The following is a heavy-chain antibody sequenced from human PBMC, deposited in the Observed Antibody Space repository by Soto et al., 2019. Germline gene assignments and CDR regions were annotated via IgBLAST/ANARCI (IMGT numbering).Heavy chain of an antibody. CDR3: VRTSLVVAVATREDF. CDR1: GFTFSNYW. D-gene: IGHD2-15*01. V-gene: IGHV3-74*01. CDR2: IDSDGSRI. Sequence: EVQLVESGGGLVQPGESLRLSCAASGFTFSNYWMHWVRQAPGKGLVWGSRIDSDGSRITYADFVKGRFTISRDNAKNTVYLHMNSLTAEDTAVYYCVRTSLVVAVATREDFWGQGTLVTVSS. J-gene: IGHJ4*02.